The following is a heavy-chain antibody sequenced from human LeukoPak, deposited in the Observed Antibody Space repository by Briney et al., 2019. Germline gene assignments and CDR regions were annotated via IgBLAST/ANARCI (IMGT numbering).Heavy chain of an antibody. CDR3: AHFKGGSFDF. V-gene: IGHV4-39*01. CDR2: IYYSGNT. CDR1: GXSISSSNYY. D-gene: IGHD1-26*01. Sequence: SETLSLTCTVSGXSISSSNYYWGWIRQPPGKGLEWIGSIYYSGNTYYNPSLKSRVTISVDTSKNQFSLKLTSVTAADTAVYYCAHFKGGSFDFWGQGTMVTVSS. J-gene: IGHJ3*01.